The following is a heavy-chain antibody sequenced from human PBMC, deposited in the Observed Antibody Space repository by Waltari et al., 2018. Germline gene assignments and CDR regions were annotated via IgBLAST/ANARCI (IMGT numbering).Heavy chain of an antibody. Sequence: QVQLVQSGAEVKKPGASVKVSCKASGYTFTDNYMHWVRQAPGQGLEWMGWINPNNGGTNYAQKFQGRFTMTRDTSISTAFMDRSRLKSDDTAVYFCARGDPSVYYTSHMDVWGKGTTVTVSS. CDR1: GYTFTDNY. V-gene: IGHV1-2*02. D-gene: IGHD3-3*01. J-gene: IGHJ6*03. CDR3: ARGDPSVYYTSHMDV. CDR2: INPNNGGT.